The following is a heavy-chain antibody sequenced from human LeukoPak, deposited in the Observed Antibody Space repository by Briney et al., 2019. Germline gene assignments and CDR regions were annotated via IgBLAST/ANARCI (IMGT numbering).Heavy chain of an antibody. Sequence: PGGSLRLSCAPSGFIFSSYWMSWVRQAPGKGLEWVANIKQDGSEKFYEDSVKGRFTISRDNAQNSLYLQMNSLRAEDTAVYYCARGRGLDYWGQGTLVTVS. D-gene: IGHD3-10*01. J-gene: IGHJ4*02. V-gene: IGHV3-7*04. CDR1: GFIFSSYW. CDR3: ARGRGLDY. CDR2: IKQDGSEK.